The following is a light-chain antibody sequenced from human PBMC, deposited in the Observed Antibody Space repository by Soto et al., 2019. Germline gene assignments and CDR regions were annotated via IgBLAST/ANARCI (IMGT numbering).Light chain of an antibody. J-gene: IGLJ2*01. CDR3: CSYAGTYTHVV. Sequence: QSALTQPRSVSGSPGQSVTISCTGTSSDVASYDYVSWYQQHPDKAPKLIIYDVTKRPSGVPDRFSGSKSGNTTSLTISGLQAEDEADYHCCSYAGTYTHVVFGGGTQLTVL. V-gene: IGLV2-11*01. CDR1: SSDVASYDY. CDR2: DVT.